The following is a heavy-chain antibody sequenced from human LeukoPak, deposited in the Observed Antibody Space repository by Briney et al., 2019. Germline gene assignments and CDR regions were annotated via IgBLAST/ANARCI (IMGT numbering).Heavy chain of an antibody. CDR2: INHSGST. D-gene: IGHD1-1*01. CDR1: GGSFSGYY. J-gene: IGHJ5*02. CDR3: ARGVRTFFHRQMTTGTTYVPVLRFDP. V-gene: IGHV4-34*01. Sequence: PSETLSLTCAVYGGSFSGYYWSWIRQPPGKGLEWTGEINHSGSTNYNPSLKSRVTISVDTSKNQFSLKLSSVTAADTAVYYCARGVRTFFHRQMTTGTTYVPVLRFDPWGQGTLVTVSS.